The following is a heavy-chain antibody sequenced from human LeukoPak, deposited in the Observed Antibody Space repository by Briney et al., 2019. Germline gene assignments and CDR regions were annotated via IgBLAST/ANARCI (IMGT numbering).Heavy chain of an antibody. D-gene: IGHD4-17*01. Sequence: TGGSLRLSCAASGLIFSDYWMTWVRQAPGKGLEWVAVIWYDGSNKYYADSVKGRFTISRDNSKNTLYLQMNSLRAEDTAVYYCARESYGDYVIDPWGQGTLVTVSS. J-gene: IGHJ5*02. V-gene: IGHV3-33*08. CDR1: GLIFSDYW. CDR3: ARESYGDYVIDP. CDR2: IWYDGSNK.